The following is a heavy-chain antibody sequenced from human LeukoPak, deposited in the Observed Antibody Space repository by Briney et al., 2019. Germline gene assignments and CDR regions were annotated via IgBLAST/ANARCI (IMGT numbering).Heavy chain of an antibody. CDR1: GYTFTSYG. CDR2: ISAYNGNT. D-gene: IGHD4-17*01. J-gene: IGHJ4*02. V-gene: IGHV1-18*01. Sequence: ASVKVSCKASGYTFTSYGISWVRQPPGQGLEWMGWISAYNGNTNYAQKPQGRVTMTTDTSTSTAYMELRSLRSDDTAVYYCARGYHGDYEADYWGQGTLVTVSS. CDR3: ARGYHGDYEADY.